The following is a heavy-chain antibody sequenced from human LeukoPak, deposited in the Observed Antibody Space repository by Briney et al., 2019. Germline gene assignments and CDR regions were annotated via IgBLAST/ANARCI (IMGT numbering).Heavy chain of an antibody. CDR3: AGARDEAPRYYYYYYMDV. D-gene: IGHD2-21*01. CDR2: INHSGST. V-gene: IGHV4-34*01. J-gene: IGHJ6*03. CDR1: GGSFSGYY. Sequence: SETLSLTCAVYGGSFSGYYWSWIRQPPGKGLEWIGEINHSGSTNYNPSLKSRVTISVDTSKNQFSLKLSSVTAADTAVYYCAGARDEAPRYYYYYYMDVWGKGTTVTVSS.